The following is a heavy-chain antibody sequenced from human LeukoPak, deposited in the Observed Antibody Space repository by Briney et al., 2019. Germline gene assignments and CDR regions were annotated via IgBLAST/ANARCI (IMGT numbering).Heavy chain of an antibody. CDR3: ARTSSGWEYYYYHYGMDV. J-gene: IGHJ6*02. CDR1: GGSFSGYY. CDR2: INHSGST. D-gene: IGHD6-19*01. V-gene: IGHV4-34*01. Sequence: SETLSLTCAVYGGSFSGYYWSWIRQPPGKGLEWIGEINHSGSTNYNPSLKSRVTISVDTSKNQFSLKLSSVTAADTAVYYCARTSSGWEYYYYHYGMDVWGQGTTVTVSS.